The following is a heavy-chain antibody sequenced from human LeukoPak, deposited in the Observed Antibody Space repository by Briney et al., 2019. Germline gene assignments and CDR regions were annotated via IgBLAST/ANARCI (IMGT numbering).Heavy chain of an antibody. CDR2: IKQDGSEK. CDR1: GFTFSSYW. J-gene: IGHJ5*02. Sequence: PGGSLRLSCAASGFTFSSYWMSWVRQAPGKGLEWVANIKQDGSEKYYVDSVKGRFTISRDNAKNSLYLQMYSLRAEDTAVYYCAREGFWSGPNWFDPWGQGTLVTVSS. D-gene: IGHD3-3*01. CDR3: AREGFWSGPNWFDP. V-gene: IGHV3-7*01.